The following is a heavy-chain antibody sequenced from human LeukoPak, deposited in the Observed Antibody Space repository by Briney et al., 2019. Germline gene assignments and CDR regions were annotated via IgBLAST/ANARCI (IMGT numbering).Heavy chain of an antibody. CDR2: IRGTGET. V-gene: IGHV3-23*01. CDR1: GLSFSSFA. D-gene: IGHD3-10*01. J-gene: IGHJ5*02. CDR3: ARAPYCASGQNGRGDWFDL. Sequence: GGSLRLSCAASGLSFSSFAMSWVRQGPARGLEWVSSIRGTGETFYADSVKGRFTITRDNAKNTLYLQMNSLRAEDTAVYYCARAPYCASGQNGRGDWFDLWGQETRVSVSS.